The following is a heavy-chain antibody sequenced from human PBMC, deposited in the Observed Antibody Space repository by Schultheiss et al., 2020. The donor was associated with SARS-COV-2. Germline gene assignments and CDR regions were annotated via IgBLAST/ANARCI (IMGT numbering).Heavy chain of an antibody. J-gene: IGHJ4*02. V-gene: IGHV1-8*01. CDR2: MNPNSGNT. CDR3: ARAPGSTIFGVVTNFDY. D-gene: IGHD3-3*01. CDR1: GYTFTSYD. Sequence: ASVKVSCKASGYTFTSYDINWVRQATGQGLEWMGWMNPNSGNTGYAQKFQGRVTMTRNTSISTAYMELSSLRSEDTAVYYCARAPGSTIFGVVTNFDYWGQGTLVTVSS.